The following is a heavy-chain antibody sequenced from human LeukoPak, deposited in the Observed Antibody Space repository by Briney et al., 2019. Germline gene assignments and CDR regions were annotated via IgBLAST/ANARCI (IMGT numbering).Heavy chain of an antibody. V-gene: IGHV4-39*01. D-gene: IGHD3-3*01. CDR3: ARHRSYYESRDAFDI. Sequence: SETLSLTCTVSGGSISSSSYYWGWIRQPPGKGLEWIGSIYYSGTTYYNPSLKSRVTISVDTSKSQFSLRLSSVTAADTAVYYCARHRSYYESRDAFDIWGHGTMVTVSS. CDR2: IYYSGTT. J-gene: IGHJ3*02. CDR1: GGSISSSSYY.